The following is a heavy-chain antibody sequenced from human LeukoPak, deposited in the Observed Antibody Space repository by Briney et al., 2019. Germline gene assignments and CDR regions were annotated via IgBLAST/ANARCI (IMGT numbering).Heavy chain of an antibody. Sequence: PGGSLRLSCAASGFTFSSYSMNWVRQAPGKGLEWVSSISSSSSYIYYADSVKGRFTVSRDNAKNSLYPQMNSLRAEDTAVYYCASHHLYSSSSSLDYWGQGTLVTVSS. CDR3: ASHHLYSSSSSLDY. J-gene: IGHJ4*02. D-gene: IGHD6-13*01. CDR1: GFTFSSYS. CDR2: ISSSSSYI. V-gene: IGHV3-21*01.